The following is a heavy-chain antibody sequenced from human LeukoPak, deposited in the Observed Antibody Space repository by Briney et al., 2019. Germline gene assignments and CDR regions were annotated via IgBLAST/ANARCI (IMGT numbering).Heavy chain of an antibody. J-gene: IGHJ4*02. D-gene: IGHD6-13*01. Sequence: ASVKVSCKASGYTFTSHAVHWVRQAPGQRPEWMGWINAGSGDTKCSQNLEGRVTITRDTSASTAYMELTSLKSEDTAVYYCAGTARKAAIVGDYFDYWGQGTLVTVSS. CDR3: AGTARKAAIVGDYFDY. CDR2: INAGSGDT. CDR1: GYTFTSHA. V-gene: IGHV1-3*01.